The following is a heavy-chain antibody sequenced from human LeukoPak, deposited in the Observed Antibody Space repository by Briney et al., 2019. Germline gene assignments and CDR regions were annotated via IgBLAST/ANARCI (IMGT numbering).Heavy chain of an antibody. CDR2: IYYSGST. CDR3: ARHLKLTGYDYSMDV. CDR1: GGSISSYY. J-gene: IGHJ6*02. D-gene: IGHD3-9*01. V-gene: IGHV4-59*08. Sequence: KSSETLSLTCTVSGGSISSYYWSWIRQPPGKGLEWIGYIYYSGSTNYNPSLKSRVTISVDTSKNQFSLKLSSVTAADTAVYYCARHLKLTGYDYSMDVWGQGTTVTVSS.